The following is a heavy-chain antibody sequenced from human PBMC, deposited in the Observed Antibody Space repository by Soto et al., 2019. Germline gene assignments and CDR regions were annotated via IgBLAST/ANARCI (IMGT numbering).Heavy chain of an antibody. CDR2: ISSYSGDT. CDR3: ARHHGPTTSENWFDP. V-gene: IGHV1-18*01. J-gene: IGHJ5*02. D-gene: IGHD5-12*01. Sequence: ASVKVSCKASGYTFFTYDISWVRQAPGQGLEWMGWISSYSGDTKYAQKFQGRVTMTTDTSTTTAYLELRSLRSDDTAVYYCARHHGPTTSENWFDPWGQGTLVTVSS. CDR1: GYTFFTYD.